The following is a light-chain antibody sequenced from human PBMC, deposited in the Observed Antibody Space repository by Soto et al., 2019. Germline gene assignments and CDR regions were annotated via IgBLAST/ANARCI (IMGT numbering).Light chain of an antibody. CDR3: QQRSNWPG. V-gene: IGKV3-11*01. CDR2: DAS. J-gene: IGKJ4*02. Sequence: EIVLTQSPATLSLATGERATLSCRASQGVSSYLAWYQQKPGQAPRLLIYDASNRATGIPARFSGSGSGTDFTLTISSLEPEDFAVYYCQQRSNWPGFGGGTKVEIK. CDR1: QGVSSY.